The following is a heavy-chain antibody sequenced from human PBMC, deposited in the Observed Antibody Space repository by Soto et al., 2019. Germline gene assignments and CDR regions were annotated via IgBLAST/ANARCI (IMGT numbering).Heavy chain of an antibody. CDR2: IRSKANSYAT. CDR3: TRLYIAADGTYYYYYGMDL. V-gene: IGHV3-73*01. D-gene: IGHD6-13*01. J-gene: IGHJ6*02. CDR1: GFTFSGSA. Sequence: GGSLRLSCAASGFTFSGSAMHWVRQASGKGLEWVGRIRSKANSYATAYAASVKGRFTISRDDSKNTAYLQMNSLKTEDTAVYYCTRLYIAADGTYYYYYGMDLWGQATTVTV.